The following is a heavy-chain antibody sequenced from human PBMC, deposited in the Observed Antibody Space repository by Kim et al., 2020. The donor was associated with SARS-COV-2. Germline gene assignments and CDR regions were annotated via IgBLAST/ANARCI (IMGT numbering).Heavy chain of an antibody. CDR2: IYYSGST. V-gene: IGHV4-59*01. Sequence: SETLSLTCTVSGGSISSYYWSWIRQPPGKGLEWIGYIYYSGSTNYNPSLKSRVTISVDTSKNQFSLKLSSVTAADTAVYYCARDFTGYCSGGSCYHYYYGMDVWGQGTTVTVSS. CDR1: GGSISSYY. CDR3: ARDFTGYCSGGSCYHYYYGMDV. J-gene: IGHJ6*02. D-gene: IGHD2-15*01.